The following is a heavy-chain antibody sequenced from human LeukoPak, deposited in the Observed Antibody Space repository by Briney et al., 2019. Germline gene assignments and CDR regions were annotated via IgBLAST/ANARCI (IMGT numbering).Heavy chain of an antibody. CDR2: IKKDGSYI. V-gene: IGHV3-7*01. Sequence: GGSLRLSCAASGFTFNSYWMSCVRQAPGKGLEWVAHIKKDGSYIYYVNSVKGRFTISRDNAKNSLYLHRSSLRAEDTAVYYCARLTTTSPPAFDYWGQGTVVTVSS. D-gene: IGHD4/OR15-4a*01. CDR3: ARLTTTSPPAFDY. J-gene: IGHJ4*02. CDR1: GFTFNSYW.